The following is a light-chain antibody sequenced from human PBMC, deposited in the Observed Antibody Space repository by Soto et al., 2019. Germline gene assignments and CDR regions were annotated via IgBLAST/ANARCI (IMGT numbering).Light chain of an antibody. J-gene: IGLJ2*01. CDR1: SSDVGAYNY. V-gene: IGLV2-14*03. CDR2: GVT. Sequence: QSALTQPASVSGSPGQSIAISCTGTSSDVGAYNYVSWYQHQPGKAPKLIIYGVTNRPSGVSDRFSGSKSGNTASLTISGLQAEDEAEYFCSSYTLFSTLFGGGTKLTVL. CDR3: SSYTLFSTL.